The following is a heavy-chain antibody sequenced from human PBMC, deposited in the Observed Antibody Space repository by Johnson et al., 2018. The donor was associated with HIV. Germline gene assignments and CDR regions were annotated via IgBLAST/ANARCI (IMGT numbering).Heavy chain of an antibody. CDR2: IWHDGRDV. CDR3: ARDRIVGADYDAFDI. Sequence: QMQLVESGGGVVQPGTSLRLSCAASGLTFSSYGIHWVRQAPGKGLEWVAFIWHDGRDVYYADSVKGRFTISRDNSKNTLYLQMNSLRAEDTAVYHCARDRIVGADYDAFDIWGQGTMVTVSS. CDR1: GLTFSSYG. J-gene: IGHJ3*02. D-gene: IGHD1-26*01. V-gene: IGHV3-33*01.